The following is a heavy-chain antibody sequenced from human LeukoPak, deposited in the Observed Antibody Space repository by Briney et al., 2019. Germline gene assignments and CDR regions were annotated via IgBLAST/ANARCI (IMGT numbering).Heavy chain of an antibody. CDR2: IYYSGST. Sequence: SSETLSLTCTASGGSISSYYWSWIRQPPGKGLEWIGYIYYSGSTNYNPSLKSRVTISVDTSKNQFSLKLSSVTAADTAVYYCARAYGYCSSTSCLYYYYGMGVWGQGTTVTVSS. V-gene: IGHV4-59*01. CDR3: ARAYGYCSSTSCLYYYYGMGV. CDR1: GGSISSYY. J-gene: IGHJ6*02. D-gene: IGHD2-2*03.